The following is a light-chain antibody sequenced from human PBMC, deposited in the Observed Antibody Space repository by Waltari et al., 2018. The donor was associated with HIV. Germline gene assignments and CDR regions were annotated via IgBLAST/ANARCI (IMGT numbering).Light chain of an antibody. J-gene: IGLJ1*01. CDR1: SSNIGSSY. CDR3: AAWDDSLSGYV. CDR2: SSN. V-gene: IGLV1-47*01. Sequence: QSVLTQPPSASGTPGQRVTTPCSGSSSNIGSSYVYWSQQVPGTAPKLLIYSSNHRPSGVPDRFSGSKSGTSASLAISGLRSEDEADYYCAAWDDSLSGYVFGTGTKVTVL.